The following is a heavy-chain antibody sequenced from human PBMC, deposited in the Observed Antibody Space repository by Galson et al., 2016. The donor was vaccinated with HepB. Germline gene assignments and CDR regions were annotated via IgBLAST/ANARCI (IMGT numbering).Heavy chain of an antibody. CDR3: AKRIGAGGQFDY. Sequence: SLRLSCAVSGFTFSRYAMSWVRQAPGKGLEWVSAISITVSSAYYADSVKGRFTISRDTSKNTLYLQMNTLRSEDTAIYYCAKRIGAGGQFDYWGQGTLVTVSS. CDR2: ISITVSSA. D-gene: IGHD6-13*01. CDR1: GFTFSRYA. J-gene: IGHJ4*02. V-gene: IGHV3-23*01.